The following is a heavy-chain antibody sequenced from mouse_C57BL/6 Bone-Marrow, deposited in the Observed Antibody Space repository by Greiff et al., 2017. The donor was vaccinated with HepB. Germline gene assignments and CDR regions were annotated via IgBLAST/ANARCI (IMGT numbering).Heavy chain of an antibody. CDR1: GFNIKDDY. V-gene: IGHV14-4*01. Sequence: VQLQQSGAELVRPGASVKLSCTASGFNIKDDYMHWVKQRPEQGLEWIGWIDPENGDTEYASKFQGKATITADTSSNTAYLQLSSLTSEDTAVYYCTPTPYYGSSLAYWGQGTLVTVSA. J-gene: IGHJ3*01. CDR2: IDPENGDT. D-gene: IGHD1-1*01. CDR3: TPTPYYGSSLAY.